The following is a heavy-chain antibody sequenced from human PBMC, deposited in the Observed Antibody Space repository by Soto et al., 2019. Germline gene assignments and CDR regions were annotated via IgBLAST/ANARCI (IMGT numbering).Heavy chain of an antibody. D-gene: IGHD2-21*01. CDR3: ARVDAVGIPYYFDY. J-gene: IGHJ4*01. CDR1: GYTFTSYA. CDR2: INAGNGKT. Sequence: GASVKVSFKASGYTFTSYAMHLVRQAPGQRLEWMGWINAGNGKTKYSQKFQGRVTITRDTSASTAYMELSSLRSEDTAVYYCARVDAVGIPYYFDYWGHGTLVTVSS. V-gene: IGHV1-3*01.